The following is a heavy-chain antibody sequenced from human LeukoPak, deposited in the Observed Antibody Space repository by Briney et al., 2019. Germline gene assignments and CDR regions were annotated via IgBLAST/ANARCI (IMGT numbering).Heavy chain of an antibody. CDR1: GFTFSSYA. CDR3: ANSLDIVVVVAATNY. CDR2: ISGSGGST. J-gene: IGHJ4*02. Sequence: PGGSLRLSCAASGFTFSSYAMSWVRQAPGMGLEWVSAISGSGGSTYYADSVKGRFTISRDNSKNTLYLQMNSLRAEDTAVYYCANSLDIVVVVAATNYWGQGTLVTVSS. D-gene: IGHD2-15*01. V-gene: IGHV3-23*01.